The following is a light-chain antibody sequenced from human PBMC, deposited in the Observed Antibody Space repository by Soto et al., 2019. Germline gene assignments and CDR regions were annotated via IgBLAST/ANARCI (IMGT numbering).Light chain of an antibody. V-gene: IGKV3-11*01. Sequence: EFVLTQSAATLSLSPGERATLSCRASQSVSSHLAWYQQKPGQSPRLLIYDASKRATGIPARFSGSGSGTDFTLTISSLEPEDFAFYFCHQRSLWPTCAQGTKVDIK. CDR3: HQRSLWPT. CDR1: QSVSSH. J-gene: IGKJ1*01. CDR2: DAS.